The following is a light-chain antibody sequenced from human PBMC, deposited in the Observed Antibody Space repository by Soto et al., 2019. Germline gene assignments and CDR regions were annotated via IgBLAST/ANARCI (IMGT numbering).Light chain of an antibody. Sequence: EIVMTQSPATLSVSPGERATLSCRASQGIGSTLAWYQQKPGQTPRLLIYGASTRATGVPARFSGSGSGTEFTLTINSLQSEDFAVYYCQRYNNLPLTFGGGTKVEIK. CDR3: QRYNNLPLT. CDR1: QGIGST. J-gene: IGKJ4*01. CDR2: GAS. V-gene: IGKV3-15*01.